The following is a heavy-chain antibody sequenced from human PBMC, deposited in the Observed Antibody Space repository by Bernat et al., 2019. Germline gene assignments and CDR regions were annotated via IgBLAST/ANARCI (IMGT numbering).Heavy chain of an antibody. CDR2: ISGSGGST. J-gene: IGHJ4*02. CDR3: GKDAGGGTGGGPNFDY. Sequence: EVQLLESGGGLVQPGGSLRLSCAASGFTFSSYAMSWVRQAPGKGLEWVSAISGSGGSTYYADSVKGRFTISRDNSKNTLYPQMNSLRAEDTAGYYCGKDAGGGTGGGPNFDYWGQGTLVTVSS. CDR1: GFTFSSYA. V-gene: IGHV3-23*01. D-gene: IGHD1-26*01.